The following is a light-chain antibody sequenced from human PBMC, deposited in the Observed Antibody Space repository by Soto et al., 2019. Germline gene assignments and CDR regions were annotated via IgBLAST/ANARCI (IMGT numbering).Light chain of an antibody. CDR3: QQYDNSPPLT. J-gene: IGKJ4*01. Sequence: EIVLTQSPGTLSLSPGDRATLSCRASQSVRSNYLAWYQQKPGQAPRLLLYGASSRATGIPDRFSGSGSGTDFTLTISRLEPEDFAVYYCQQYDNSPPLTFGGGTKVEIK. CDR2: GAS. V-gene: IGKV3-20*01. CDR1: QSVRSNY.